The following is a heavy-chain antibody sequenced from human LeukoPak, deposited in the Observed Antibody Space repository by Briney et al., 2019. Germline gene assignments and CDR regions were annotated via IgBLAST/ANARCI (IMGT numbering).Heavy chain of an antibody. Sequence: ASVKVSCKASGYTFTGYYMHWVRQAPGQGLEWMGWINPNSGGTNYAQKFQGRVTMTRDTSISTAYMELSRLRSGDTAVYYCARLPRYTLWWSFDYWGQGTLVTVSS. CDR2: INPNSGGT. CDR1: GYTFTGYY. J-gene: IGHJ4*02. D-gene: IGHD4/OR15-4a*01. V-gene: IGHV1-2*02. CDR3: ARLPRYTLWWSFDY.